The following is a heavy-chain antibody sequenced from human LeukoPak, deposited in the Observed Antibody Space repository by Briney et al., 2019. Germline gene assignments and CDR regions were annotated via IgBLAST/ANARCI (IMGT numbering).Heavy chain of an antibody. V-gene: IGHV1-2*02. CDR1: GYTITGYY. CDR2: INPNSGGT. Sequence: GASVKVSCKASGYTITGYYMHWVRQAPGQGLEWMGWINPNSGGTNYAQKFHGRVTMTRDTSISTAYMELSRLRSDDTAVYYCAVASYGSGSYYDPVDYWGQGTLVTVSS. J-gene: IGHJ4*02. D-gene: IGHD3-10*01. CDR3: AVASYGSGSYYDPVDY.